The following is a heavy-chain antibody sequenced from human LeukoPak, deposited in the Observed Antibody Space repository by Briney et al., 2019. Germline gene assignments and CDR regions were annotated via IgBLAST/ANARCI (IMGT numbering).Heavy chain of an antibody. CDR3: AKDPKGLTYYYGSGTPSAFDI. J-gene: IGHJ3*02. D-gene: IGHD3-10*01. V-gene: IGHV3-23*01. CDR1: GFTFSSYA. CDR2: ISGSGGST. Sequence: PGGSLRLSCAASGFTFSSYAMSWVRQAPGKGLEWVSAISGSGGSTYYADSVKGRFTISRDNSKNTLYLQMNSLRAEDTAVYYCAKDPKGLTYYYGSGTPSAFDIWGQGTMVTISS.